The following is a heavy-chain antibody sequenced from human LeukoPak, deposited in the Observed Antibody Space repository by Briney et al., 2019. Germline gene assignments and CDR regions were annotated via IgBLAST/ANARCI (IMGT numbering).Heavy chain of an antibody. J-gene: IGHJ4*02. V-gene: IGHV4-59*01. CDR2: IYYSGST. CDR1: GGSISSYY. D-gene: IGHD5-24*01. CDR3: ARRDGCNSLYYFDY. Sequence: SETLSLTCTVSGGSISSYYWSWIRQPPGKGLEWIGYIYYSGSTNYNPSLKSRVTISVDTSKNQFSLKLSSVTAADTAVYYCARRDGCNSLYYFDYWGQGTLVTVSS.